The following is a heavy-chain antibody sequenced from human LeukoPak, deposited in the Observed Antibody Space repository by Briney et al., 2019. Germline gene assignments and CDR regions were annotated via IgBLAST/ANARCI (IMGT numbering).Heavy chain of an antibody. Sequence: SETLSPTCTVSGGSISSYYWSWIRQPPGKGLEGIGYIYYSGSTNYNPSLKSRVTISVDTSKNQFSLKLSSVTAADTAVYYCARAWRYCSGGSCYSGDYYYYYMDVWVKGTTVTVSS. J-gene: IGHJ6*03. CDR1: GGSISSYY. D-gene: IGHD2-15*01. CDR2: IYYSGST. V-gene: IGHV4-59*01. CDR3: ARAWRYCSGGSCYSGDYYYYYMDV.